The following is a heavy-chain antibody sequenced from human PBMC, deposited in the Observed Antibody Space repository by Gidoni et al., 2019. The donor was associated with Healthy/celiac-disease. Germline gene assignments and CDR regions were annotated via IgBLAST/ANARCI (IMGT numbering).Heavy chain of an antibody. Sequence: QVQLQQWGAGLLKPSETLSLTCSVYVGSFRGYYWSWIRQPPGKGLEWIGEINHSGSTNYNPSLKSRVTIAVDTSKNQFSLKLSSVTAADTAVYYCARYSSSWYPFDYWGQGTLVTVSS. CDR2: INHSGST. D-gene: IGHD6-13*01. CDR1: VGSFRGYY. CDR3: ARYSSSWYPFDY. V-gene: IGHV4-34*01. J-gene: IGHJ4*02.